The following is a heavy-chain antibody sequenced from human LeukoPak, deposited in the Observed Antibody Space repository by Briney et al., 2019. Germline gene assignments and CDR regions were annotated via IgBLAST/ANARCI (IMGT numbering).Heavy chain of an antibody. V-gene: IGHV1-2*02. CDR2: INPNSGGT. J-gene: IGHJ3*02. Sequence: ASVKVSCKASGYTFTGYYMHWVRQAPGQGLEWMGWINPNSGGTNYAQKFQGRVTMTRDTSISTAYMELSRLRSDDTAVYYCARDQAGSGTDAFDIWGQGTMVTVSS. D-gene: IGHD1-26*01. CDR3: ARDQAGSGTDAFDI. CDR1: GYTFTGYY.